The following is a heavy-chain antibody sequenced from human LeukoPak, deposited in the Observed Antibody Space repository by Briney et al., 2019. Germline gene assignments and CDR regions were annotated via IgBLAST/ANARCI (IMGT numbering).Heavy chain of an antibody. D-gene: IGHD3-10*01. Sequence: GASVKVSCKASGYTFTSYYMHWVRQAPGQGLEWMGIINPSGGSTSYAQKFQGRVTMTRDTSTSTVYMELSSLRSEDTAVYYCARGKIPAYYYSPHAFDIWGQGTMVTVSS. CDR2: INPSGGST. J-gene: IGHJ3*02. CDR3: ARGKIPAYYYSPHAFDI. V-gene: IGHV1-46*01. CDR1: GYTFTSYY.